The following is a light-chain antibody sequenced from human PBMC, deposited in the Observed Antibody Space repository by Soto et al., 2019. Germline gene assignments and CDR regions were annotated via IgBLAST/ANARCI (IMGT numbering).Light chain of an antibody. Sequence: EIGRTQPPASQSDPPGERATLSRSDSQSGGSVSAWYQQTPGQARRLVVYGASTGATGIPARFSGSGSGTEFTPTIRRLQSEDFAVYAFQKDNNWLKTFGQ. CDR3: QKDNNWLKT. CDR1: QSGGSV. V-gene: IGKV3-15*01. CDR2: GAS. J-gene: IGKJ5*01.